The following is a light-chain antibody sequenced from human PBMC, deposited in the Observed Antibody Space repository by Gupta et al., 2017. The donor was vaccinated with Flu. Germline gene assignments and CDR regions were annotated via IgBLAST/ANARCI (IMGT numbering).Light chain of an antibody. J-gene: IGKJ1*01. V-gene: IGKV1-39*01. CDR1: QLISTY. CDR3: QQSVSEHGT. CDR2: TAS. Sequence: DIQMTQSPSSLSASVGDRVTITCRASQLISTYLNWYQHKPGQVPKLLIYTASTLQTGVPPRFSGSGSGTDFTLTIDRLQPEDFATYYCQQSVSEHGTFGQGTKVEVK.